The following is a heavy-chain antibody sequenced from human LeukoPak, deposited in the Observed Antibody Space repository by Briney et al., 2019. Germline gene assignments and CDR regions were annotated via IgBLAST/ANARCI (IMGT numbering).Heavy chain of an antibody. Sequence: GGSLRLSCAASGFTFSSYGMSWVRQAPGKGLEWVSVISGSGGSTYYADSVKGRFTISRDNSKNTLYLQMNSLRAEDTAVYYCAKERGYNWNPFDYWGQGTLVTVSS. CDR1: GFTFSSYG. J-gene: IGHJ4*02. CDR2: ISGSGGST. V-gene: IGHV3-23*01. D-gene: IGHD1-20*01. CDR3: AKERGYNWNPFDY.